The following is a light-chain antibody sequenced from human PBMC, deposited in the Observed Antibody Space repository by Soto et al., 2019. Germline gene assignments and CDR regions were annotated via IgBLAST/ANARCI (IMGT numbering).Light chain of an antibody. CDR3: QQYNNWPPT. CDR1: QSVSSN. J-gene: IGKJ1*01. Sequence: EIVMTQSPATLSVSPGERATLSCRASQSVSSNLAWYQQKPGQAPRLLIYGVSTRATGIPARFSGNGSVTEFTLTISSLQSEDFAVYYCQQYNNWPPTFGQGTKVEIK. V-gene: IGKV3-15*01. CDR2: GVS.